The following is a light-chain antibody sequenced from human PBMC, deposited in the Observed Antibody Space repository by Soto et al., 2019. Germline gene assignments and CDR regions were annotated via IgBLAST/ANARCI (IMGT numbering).Light chain of an antibody. J-gene: IGKJ5*01. V-gene: IGKV1-9*01. Sequence: DIQLTQSPSFLSASVGDGITISCRASQGISSYLAWYQQKPGKAPKLLIHSASTLQSGVPSRFSGSGAGAEFTLTLSSLQPEDFATYYCQQRHSYPITFGQGTRLEIK. CDR3: QQRHSYPIT. CDR1: QGISSY. CDR2: SAS.